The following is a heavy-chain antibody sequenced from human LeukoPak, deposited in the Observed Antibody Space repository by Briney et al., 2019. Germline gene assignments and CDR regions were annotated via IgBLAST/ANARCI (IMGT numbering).Heavy chain of an antibody. D-gene: IGHD3-10*01. CDR3: ARLGRGMAQIDY. Sequence: SETLSLTCTVSGASINSVDYYWGWIRQPPGEGLEWVGTIYYTGRTNYNPSLNSRLTVSEDTSKNQFSLTLTSVTAADTAVYYCARLGRGMAQIDYWSQGTLVTVSS. CDR2: IYYTGRT. CDR1: GASINSVDYY. J-gene: IGHJ4*02. V-gene: IGHV4-39*01.